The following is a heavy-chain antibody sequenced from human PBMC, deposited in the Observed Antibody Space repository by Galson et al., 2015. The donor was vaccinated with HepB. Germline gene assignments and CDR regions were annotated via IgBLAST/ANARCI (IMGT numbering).Heavy chain of an antibody. Sequence: SLRLSCAASGFTFSSHCMTWVRRVPGKGLEWVSSIRPSGGSTFYADSVKGRFTISRDNSENSLYLQMNSLRVEDTAMYHCVKDWCTDLVCHFDYWGQGTLVTVSP. D-gene: IGHD2-8*01. CDR3: VKDWCTDLVCHFDY. CDR2: IRPSGGST. V-gene: IGHV3-23*01. J-gene: IGHJ4*02. CDR1: GFTFSSHC.